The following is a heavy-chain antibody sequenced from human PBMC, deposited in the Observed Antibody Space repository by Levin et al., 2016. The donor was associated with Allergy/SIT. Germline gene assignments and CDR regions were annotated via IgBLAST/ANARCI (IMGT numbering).Heavy chain of an antibody. D-gene: IGHD6-13*01. Sequence: WVRQAPGQGLEWMGWISAYNGNTNYAQKLQGRVTMTTDTSTSTAYMELRSLRSDDTAVYYCARDKRGSSLGYGYWGQGTLVTVSS. CDR2: ISAYNGNT. CDR3: ARDKRGSSLGYGY. J-gene: IGHJ4*02. V-gene: IGHV1-18*01.